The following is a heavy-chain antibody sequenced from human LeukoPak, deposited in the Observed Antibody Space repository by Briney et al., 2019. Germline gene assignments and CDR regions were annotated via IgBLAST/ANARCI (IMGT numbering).Heavy chain of an antibody. CDR1: GFTFSSYG. Sequence: GGSLRLSCAASGFTFSSYGMHWVRQAPGKGLEWVAVISYDGSNKYYADSVKGRFTISRDNSKNTLYLQMNSLRAEDTAVYYCAKDDQRYCSGGSCYSDYWGQGTLVTVSS. J-gene: IGHJ4*02. D-gene: IGHD2-15*01. CDR3: AKDDQRYCSGGSCYSDY. CDR2: ISYDGSNK. V-gene: IGHV3-30*18.